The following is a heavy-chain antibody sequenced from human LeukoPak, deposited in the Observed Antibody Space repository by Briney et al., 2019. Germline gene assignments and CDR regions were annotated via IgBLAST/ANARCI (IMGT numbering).Heavy chain of an antibody. CDR2: IYYSGST. J-gene: IGHJ4*02. V-gene: IGHV4-39*01. Sequence: PSETLSLTCSVSGGSISRSSYYWGWIRQPPGKGLEWIGSIYYSGSTYYTPSLRSRVTISVDTSKNQFSLKLSSVTAADTAVYYCARVRGKWLHNQPLDYWGQGTLVTVSS. CDR3: ARVRGKWLHNQPLDY. D-gene: IGHD5-24*01. CDR1: GGSISRSSYY.